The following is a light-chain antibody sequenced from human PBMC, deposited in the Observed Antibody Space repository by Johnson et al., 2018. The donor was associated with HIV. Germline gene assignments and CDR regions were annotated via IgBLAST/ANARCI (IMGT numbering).Light chain of an antibody. J-gene: IGLJ1*01. CDR1: SSNIGNNF. CDR3: GTWDSSLSATV. CDR2: DNN. V-gene: IGLV1-51*01. Sequence: QSMLTQPPSVSAAPGQKVTISCSGSSSNIGNNFVSWYQQLPGTAPKLLIYDNNKRPSGIPDRFSGSRSGTSATLGITGLQTGDEADYYCGTWDSSLSATVFATGTKVSVL.